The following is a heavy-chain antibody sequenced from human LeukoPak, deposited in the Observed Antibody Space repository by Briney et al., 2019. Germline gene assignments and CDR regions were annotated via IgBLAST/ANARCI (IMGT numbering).Heavy chain of an antibody. CDR3: ARGNFWSGNDLYSYYMDV. V-gene: IGHV4-39*07. Sequence: SETLSLTCTVSGGSISSSSYYWGWIRQPPGKGLEWIGSIYYSGSTYYNPSLKSRVTMSVDTSKNQFSLKLSSVTAADTAVYCCARGNFWSGNDLYSYYMDVWGKGTTVTVSS. CDR1: GGSISSSSYY. J-gene: IGHJ6*03. D-gene: IGHD3-3*01. CDR2: IYYSGST.